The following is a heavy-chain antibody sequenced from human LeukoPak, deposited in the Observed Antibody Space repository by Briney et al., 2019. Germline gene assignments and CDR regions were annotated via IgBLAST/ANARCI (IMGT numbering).Heavy chain of an antibody. CDR1: GYTFTSYD. V-gene: IGHV1-8*01. D-gene: IGHD6-13*01. CDR3: ATLYSSSWYADYYGMDV. Sequence: ASVKVSCKASGYTFTSYDINWVRQATGQGLEWMGWMNPNSGNTGYAQKFQGRVTMTRNTSISTAYMELSSLRSEDTAVYYCATLYSSSWYADYYGMDVWGQGTTVTVSS. CDR2: MNPNSGNT. J-gene: IGHJ6*02.